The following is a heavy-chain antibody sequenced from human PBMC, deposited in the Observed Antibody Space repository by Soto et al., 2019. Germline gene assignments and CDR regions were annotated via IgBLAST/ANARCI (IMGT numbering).Heavy chain of an antibody. D-gene: IGHD5-12*01. CDR3: ARDPGSEMATINWFDP. CDR2: INPSGGST. Sequence: ASVKVSCKASGYTFTSYYMHWVRQAPGQGLEWMGIINPSGGSTSYAQKFQGRVTMTRDTSTSTVYMELSSLRSEDTAVYYCARDPGSEMATINWFDPWGQGTLVTVSS. CDR1: GYTFTSYY. J-gene: IGHJ5*02. V-gene: IGHV1-46*01.